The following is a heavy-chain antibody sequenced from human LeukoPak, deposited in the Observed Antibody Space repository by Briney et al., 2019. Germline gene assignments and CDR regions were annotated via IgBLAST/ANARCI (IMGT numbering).Heavy chain of an antibody. CDR3: ARVLLSDYFDY. D-gene: IGHD6-19*01. CDR1: GFTVSSNY. V-gene: IGHV3-66*01. CDR2: IYSGGST. Sequence: GGSLRLSCAASGFTVSSNYMSWVRQAPGKGLEWVSVIYSGGSTYYADSVKGRFTISRDNSKNTLYLQMNSLRAEDTAVYYCARVLLSDYFDYWGQGTLVTVSS. J-gene: IGHJ4*02.